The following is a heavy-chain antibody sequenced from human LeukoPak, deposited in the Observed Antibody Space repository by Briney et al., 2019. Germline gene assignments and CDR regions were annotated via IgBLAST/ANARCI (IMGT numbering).Heavy chain of an antibody. Sequence: GGSLRLSCAVSGLTFTNAWMSWVRQAPGKGLEWAGRIKSKTDGGTTDYAAPVKGRFTISRDDSKNTLYLQMNSLKTEDTAMYYCLGSFLGYWGQGTLVTVSS. D-gene: IGHD1-26*01. J-gene: IGHJ4*02. CDR3: LGSFLGY. V-gene: IGHV3-15*01. CDR2: IKSKTDGGTT. CDR1: GLTFTNAW.